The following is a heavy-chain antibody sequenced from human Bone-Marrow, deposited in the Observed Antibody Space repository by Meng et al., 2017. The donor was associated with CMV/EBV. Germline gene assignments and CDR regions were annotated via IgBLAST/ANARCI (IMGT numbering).Heavy chain of an antibody. CDR2: IDIDGRDI. J-gene: IGHJ4*02. Sequence: EVQLVESGGGLVQPGGSVSLAFAVSGFTLTRYWMHWVREVPGKGLEWVSRIDIDGRDITYADSVRGRFSISRDDAKNTLYLQMNSLRIEDTAVYYCARGVAETLGWEMGYWGQGTLVTVAS. CDR1: GFTLTRYW. D-gene: IGHD1-26*01. V-gene: IGHV3-74*03. CDR3: ARGVAETLGWEMGY.